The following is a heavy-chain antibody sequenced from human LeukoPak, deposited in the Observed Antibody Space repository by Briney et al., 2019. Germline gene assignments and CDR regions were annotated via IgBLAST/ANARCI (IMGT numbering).Heavy chain of an antibody. CDR1: GYTFTGYY. J-gene: IGHJ4*02. CDR3: ARDTSATAHLDY. D-gene: IGHD2-21*02. Sequence: ASVKVSCKASGYTFTGYYMHWVRQAPGQGLEWMGWINPNSGGTNYAQKFQGRVTMTRDTSISTAYMELSRLRSEDTAVYYCARDTSATAHLDYWGQGTLVTVSS. V-gene: IGHV1-2*02. CDR2: INPNSGGT.